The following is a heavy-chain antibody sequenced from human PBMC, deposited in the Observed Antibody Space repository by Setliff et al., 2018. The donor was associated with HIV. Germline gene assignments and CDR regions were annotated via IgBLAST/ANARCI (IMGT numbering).Heavy chain of an antibody. CDR3: ARILSSRGIIEAYYYAMDV. V-gene: IGHV3-30*02. J-gene: IGHJ6*02. CDR2: IRYDGSNK. D-gene: IGHD3-10*01. CDR1: GFSFSNYG. Sequence: PGGSLRLSCVASGFSFSNYGMHWVRQAPGKGLEWMTFIRYDGSNKYYADSLKGRFTTSRDNAKNSLYLQMNSLRAEDTAVYYCARILSSRGIIEAYYYAMDVWGQGTTVTVSS.